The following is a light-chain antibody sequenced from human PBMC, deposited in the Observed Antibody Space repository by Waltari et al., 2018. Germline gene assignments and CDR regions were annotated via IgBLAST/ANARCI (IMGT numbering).Light chain of an antibody. CDR1: SLRSYY. CDR2: GNN. J-gene: IGLJ2*01. CDR3: HSRDASGVGGS. Sequence: SSELTQDPIVSVAMGQTVRITCQGDSLRSYYASWYQQRQGQAHILGLSGNNNRPPGVPDRFSGSSSDNTAVLTITGAQAEDEAAYYCHSRDASGVGGSFGGGTKLTVL. V-gene: IGLV3-19*01.